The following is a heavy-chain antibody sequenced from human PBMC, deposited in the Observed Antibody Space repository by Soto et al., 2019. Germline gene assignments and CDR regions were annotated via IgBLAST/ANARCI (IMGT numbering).Heavy chain of an antibody. Sequence: EVQLVESGGGLVKPGGSLRLSCAASRFTFSDFSMNWVRQAPGKGLEWVSSISSKSSYIYYADSVKGRFNISRDNADNSLDLQMNSLRAEDTAVYYCARSLYSGSYRTTYYIDYWGQGTLVTVSS. D-gene: IGHD6-13*01. CDR3: ARSLYSGSYRTTYYIDY. CDR2: ISSKSSYI. J-gene: IGHJ4*02. CDR1: RFTFSDFS. V-gene: IGHV3-21*01.